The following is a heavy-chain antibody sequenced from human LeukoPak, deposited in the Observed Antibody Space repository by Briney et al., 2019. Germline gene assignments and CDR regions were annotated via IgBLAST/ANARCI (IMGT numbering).Heavy chain of an antibody. Sequence: GSSVKVSCKASGYTFTSYGISWVRQAPGQGLEWMGWISAYNGNTNYAQKLQGRVTMTTDTSTSTAYMELRSLRSDDTVVYYCARYTVVTLFDYWGQGTLVTVSS. D-gene: IGHD4-23*01. V-gene: IGHV1-18*01. CDR1: GYTFTSYG. J-gene: IGHJ4*02. CDR3: ARYTVVTLFDY. CDR2: ISAYNGNT.